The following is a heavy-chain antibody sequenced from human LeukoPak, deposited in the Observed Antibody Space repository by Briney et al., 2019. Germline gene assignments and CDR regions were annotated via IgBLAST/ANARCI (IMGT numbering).Heavy chain of an antibody. CDR1: GYTFTGYY. J-gene: IGHJ4*02. V-gene: IGHV1-2*02. CDR2: INPNSGGT. Sequence: ASVKVSCKASGYTFTGYYMHWVRQAPGQGLEWMGWINPNSGGTNYAQTFQGRVTMTRDSSISTAYMELNWLRSDDTAVYYCARDGSLDYWGQGTLVTVSS. CDR3: ARDGSLDY.